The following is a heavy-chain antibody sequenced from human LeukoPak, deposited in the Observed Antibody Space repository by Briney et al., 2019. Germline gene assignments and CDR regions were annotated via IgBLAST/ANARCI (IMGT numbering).Heavy chain of an antibody. CDR3: ARDPLIRQQPTRGWFDP. CDR1: GFTFSSYA. J-gene: IGHJ5*02. CDR2: ISYDGSNK. Sequence: GGSLRLSCAASGFTFSSYAMHWVRQAPGKGREGGAVISYDGSNKYYADSVKGRFTISRDNSKHTLYLQMNSLRAEDTPVYYCARDPLIRQQPTRGWFDPWGQGTLVPVSS. V-gene: IGHV3-30-3*01. D-gene: IGHD6-13*01.